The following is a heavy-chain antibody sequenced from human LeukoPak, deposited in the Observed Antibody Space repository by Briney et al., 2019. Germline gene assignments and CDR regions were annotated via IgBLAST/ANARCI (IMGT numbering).Heavy chain of an antibody. CDR3: ARDAEEELEPWFDP. J-gene: IGHJ5*02. CDR1: GFTFSSHG. CDR2: IWYDGSNK. V-gene: IGHV3-33*01. Sequence: GRSLRLSCAASGFTFSSHGMHWVRQAPGKGLEWVAVIWYDGSNKYYADSVKGRFTISRDNFKNTLYLQMNSLRAEDTAVYYCARDAEEELEPWFDPWGQGTMVTVSS. D-gene: IGHD1-1*01.